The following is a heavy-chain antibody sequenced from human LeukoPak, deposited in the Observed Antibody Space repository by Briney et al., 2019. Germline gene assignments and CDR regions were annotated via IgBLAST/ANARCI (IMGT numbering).Heavy chain of an antibody. CDR3: ARDLLRYYYDSSGYYGDY. CDR1: GGSISSSTYY. CDR2: IFYSGRT. Sequence: PSETLSLTCTVSGGSISSSTYYWGWIRQPPGKGLEWIGSIFYSGRTYYNPSLKSRVTISVDTSKNQFSLKLSSVTAADTAVYYCARDLLRYYYDSSGYYGDYWGQGTLVTVSS. D-gene: IGHD3-22*01. V-gene: IGHV4-39*07. J-gene: IGHJ4*02.